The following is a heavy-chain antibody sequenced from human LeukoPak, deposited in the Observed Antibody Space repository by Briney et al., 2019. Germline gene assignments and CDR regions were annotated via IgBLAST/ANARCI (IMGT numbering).Heavy chain of an antibody. CDR3: ARDPLLWFGELLGRPPYFDY. D-gene: IGHD3-10*01. CDR1: GFTSSSYS. Sequence: GGSLRLSCAASGFTSSSYSMNSVRPAPGKGLEWVSYISSSSSTIYYADSVKGRFTISRDNAKNSLYLQMNSLRAEDTAVYYCARDPLLWFGELLGRPPYFDYWGQGTLVTVSS. V-gene: IGHV3-48*01. J-gene: IGHJ4*02. CDR2: ISSSSSTI.